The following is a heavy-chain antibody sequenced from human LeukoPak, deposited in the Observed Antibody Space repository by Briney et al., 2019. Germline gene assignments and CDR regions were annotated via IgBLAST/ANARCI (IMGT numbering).Heavy chain of an antibody. CDR2: IYSGGST. CDR3: ASGESYYLEN. CDR1: EFTFSSFA. D-gene: IGHD1-26*01. V-gene: IGHV3-66*01. Sequence: GGSLRLSCAASEFTFSSFAMNWVRQAPGKGLEWVSTIYSGGSTYYADSVKGRFIISRDNSKNTLYLQMNSLRAEDTAVYYCASGESYYLENWGQGTLVTVSS. J-gene: IGHJ4*02.